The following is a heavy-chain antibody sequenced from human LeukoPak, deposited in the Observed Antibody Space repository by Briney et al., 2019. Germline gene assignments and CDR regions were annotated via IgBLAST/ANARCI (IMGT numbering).Heavy chain of an antibody. CDR2: IIPIFGTA. CDR3: ALAARSRGPFDY. V-gene: IGHV1-69*05. CDR1: GGTFSSYA. D-gene: IGHD6-6*01. J-gene: IGHJ4*02. Sequence: GASVTVSCKASGGTFSSYAISWVRQAPGQGLEWMGGIIPIFGTANYAQKFQGRVTITTDESTSTAYMELSSLRSEDTAVYYCALAARSRGPFDYWGQGTLVTVSS.